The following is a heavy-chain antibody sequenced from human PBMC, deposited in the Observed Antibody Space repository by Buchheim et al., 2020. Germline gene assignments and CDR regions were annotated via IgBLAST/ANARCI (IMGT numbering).Heavy chain of an antibody. CDR2: IDISGANT. CDR1: TFTFSNHA. CDR3: AQELRPNDS. J-gene: IGHJ4*02. Sequence: LLVESGGDLVQPGGSLRLSCAASTFTFSNHAMTWVRQAPGKGLEWVASIDISGANTYYADSVRGRFSIPRDNSKNTLDLQLTSLGPDDTALYYCAQELRPNDSWGPGTL. V-gene: IGHV3-23*04.